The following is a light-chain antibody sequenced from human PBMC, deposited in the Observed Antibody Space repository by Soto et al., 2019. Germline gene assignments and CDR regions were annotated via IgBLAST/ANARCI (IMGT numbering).Light chain of an antibody. CDR1: QGISNY. J-gene: IGKJ1*01. V-gene: IGKV1D-8*01. CDR3: QQYHAFPST. CDR2: AAS. Sequence: VIWMTQSPSLFSASTGDRVTISCRMSQGISNYLAWYQQKPGKAPELLIYAASTLQTGVPSRFSGSGFGTDFTLTISGLQSEDFVTYYCQQYHAFPSTFGQGTKVEIK.